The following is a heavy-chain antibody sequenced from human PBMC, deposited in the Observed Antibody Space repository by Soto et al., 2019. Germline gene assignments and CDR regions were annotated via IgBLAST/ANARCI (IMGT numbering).Heavy chain of an antibody. D-gene: IGHD3-9*01. V-gene: IGHV4-30-2*01. CDR1: GGSISSGGYS. CDR3: AGARLTRVDY. J-gene: IGHJ4*02. Sequence: QLQLQESGSGLVKPSQTLSLTCAVSGGSISSGGYSWSWIRQPPGKGLEWIGYIYHSGSTYYNPSLKSRVTKSVDRSKNQFSLNLRSVNAAESDVYCGAGARLTRVDYWGQGTLVTVSS. CDR2: IYHSGST.